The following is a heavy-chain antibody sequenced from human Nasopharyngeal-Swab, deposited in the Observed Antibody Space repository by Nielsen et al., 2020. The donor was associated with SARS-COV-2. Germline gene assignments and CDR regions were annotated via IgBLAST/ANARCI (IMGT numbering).Heavy chain of an antibody. D-gene: IGHD1-1*01. CDR2: ISSSSNYI. Sequence: GGSLRLSCVTSGFTFNMYSMHWVRQAPGKGLEWVSSISSSSNYIYYGDSVKGRFTISRDNTQKSLYLEMSSLRVEDTAVYYCARLGTESYHYYSLDVWGQGTTVTVSS. J-gene: IGHJ6*02. CDR3: ARLGTESYHYYSLDV. V-gene: IGHV3-21*01. CDR1: GFTFNMYS.